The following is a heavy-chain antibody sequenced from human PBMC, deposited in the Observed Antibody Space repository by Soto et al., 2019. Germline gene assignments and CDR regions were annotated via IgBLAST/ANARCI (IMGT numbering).Heavy chain of an antibody. D-gene: IGHD3-3*01. CDR2: IHYSGST. CDR3: ARAREGVVTMGWFDP. Sequence: PSETLSLTCTVPGGSVNIGTYYWSWIRQPPGKGLEWIGFIHYSGSTNYNPSLKSRVTISVDTSKNQFSLKMTSVTAADTAVYYCARAREGVVTMGWFDPWGQGTLVTVSS. V-gene: IGHV4-61*01. CDR1: GGSVNIGTYY. J-gene: IGHJ5*02.